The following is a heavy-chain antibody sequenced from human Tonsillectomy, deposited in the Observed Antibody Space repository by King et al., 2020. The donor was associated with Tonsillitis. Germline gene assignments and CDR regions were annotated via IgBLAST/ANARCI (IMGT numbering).Heavy chain of an antibody. J-gene: IGHJ4*02. CDR3: AKPREYPSYYFYY. CDR1: GFTFSSYA. Sequence: VQLVESGGGLVQPGGSLRLSCAASGFTFSSYAMSWVRQAPGKGLEWVSAISASGGSTYYADSVKGRFTFSRDNSKNTLYLQMNSLRAEDTAVYYCAKPREYPSYYFYYWGQGTLVTVSS. D-gene: IGHD2/OR15-2a*01. CDR2: ISASGGST. V-gene: IGHV3-23*04.